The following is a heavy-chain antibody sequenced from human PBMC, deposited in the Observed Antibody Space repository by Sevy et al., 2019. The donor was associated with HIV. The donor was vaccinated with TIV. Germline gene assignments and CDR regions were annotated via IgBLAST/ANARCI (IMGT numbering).Heavy chain of an antibody. V-gene: IGHV3-23*01. CDR1: GFTFSSNA. D-gene: IGHD2-2*02. CDR3: VKGARYTIPNDAFDI. Sequence: GGSLRLSCEASGFTFSSNAMRWVRQAPGKGLEWVSGISGGGGDTFYADSVKGRFTISRDNSKNTLFLQINSLRAEDTALYYCVKGARYTIPNDAFDIWGQGTMVTVSS. J-gene: IGHJ3*02. CDR2: ISGGGGDT.